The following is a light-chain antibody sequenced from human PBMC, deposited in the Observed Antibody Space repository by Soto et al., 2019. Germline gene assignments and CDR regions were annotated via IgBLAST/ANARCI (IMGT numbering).Light chain of an antibody. CDR2: GAS. CDR3: QQYGSSPIT. V-gene: IGKV3-20*01. CDR1: QSVSSSY. Sequence: EIVLTQSPGTLYLSPGERATLSCRASQSVSSSYLAWYQQKPGQAPRLLIYGASSRATGIPDRFSGSGSGTDFTLTISRLEREEFAVYYCQQYGSSPITFGRGTRLEI. J-gene: IGKJ5*01.